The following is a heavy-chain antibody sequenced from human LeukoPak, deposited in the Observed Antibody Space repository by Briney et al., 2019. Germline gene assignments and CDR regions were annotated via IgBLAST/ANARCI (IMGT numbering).Heavy chain of an antibody. V-gene: IGHV3-33*01. J-gene: IGHJ4*02. D-gene: IGHD3-10*01. CDR1: GFTPNNYG. CDR3: ARDMWGVHGYDYGYNFDS. CDR2: IWYEGSNE. Sequence: GGSLRLSRAVSGFTPNNYGMHWVRQAPGKGREWVSVIWYEGSNENYADAVRGRFTISRDTSKNTLYLQMDNLRVDDTAVYYCARDMWGVHGYDYGYNFDSWGQGTLVIVSS.